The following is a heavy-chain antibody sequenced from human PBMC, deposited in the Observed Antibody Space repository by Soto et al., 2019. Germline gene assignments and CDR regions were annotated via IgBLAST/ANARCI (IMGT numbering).Heavy chain of an antibody. CDR2: IYPGDSDT. J-gene: IGHJ6*02. D-gene: IGHD2-8*01. CDR1: GYSFTSYW. Sequence: GESLKISCKGSGYSFTSYWIGWVRQMPGKGLEWMGIIYPGDSDTRYSPSFQGQVTISADKSISTAYLQWSSLKASDTAMYYCAISKRGDIVHWDYYYYGMDVWGQGTTVTVSS. V-gene: IGHV5-51*01. CDR3: AISKRGDIVHWDYYYYGMDV.